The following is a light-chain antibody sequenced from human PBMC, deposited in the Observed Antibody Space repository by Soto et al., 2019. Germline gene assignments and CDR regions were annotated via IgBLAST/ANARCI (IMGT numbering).Light chain of an antibody. V-gene: IGKV1-6*01. CDR3: LQDYNYPRT. CDR1: QGIRND. CDR2: AAS. J-gene: IGKJ1*01. Sequence: IQMTQSPSYLSSSVLDIFTITCRASQGIRNDLGWYQQKPGKAPKLLIYAASSLQSGVPSRFSGSGSGTDFTLTISSLQPEDFATYYCLQDYNYPRTFGQGTKVDIK.